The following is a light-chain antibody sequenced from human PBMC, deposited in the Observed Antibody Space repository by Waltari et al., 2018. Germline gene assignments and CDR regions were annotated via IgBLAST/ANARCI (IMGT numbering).Light chain of an antibody. CDR1: SSDVGGFNY. J-gene: IGLJ3*02. Sequence: QSALTQPPSASGSPGQSVTISCTGTSSDVGGFNYVSWYQQNPGKVPKLIIYEVTKRPSGVPDRFSGSKSGNTASLTVSGLQTEDEADYYCSSYAGGSWVFGGGTKLTVL. V-gene: IGLV2-8*01. CDR2: EVT. CDR3: SSYAGGSWV.